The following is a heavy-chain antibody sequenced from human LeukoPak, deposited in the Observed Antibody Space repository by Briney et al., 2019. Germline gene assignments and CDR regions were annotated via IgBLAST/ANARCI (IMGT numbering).Heavy chain of an antibody. Sequence: SETLSLTCTVSGGSISSYYWSWIRQPPGKGLEWIGYIYYSGSTNYNPSLKSRVTISVDTPKNQFSLKLSSVTAADTAVYYCARHVDYGSGSYYWFDPWGQGTLVTVSS. J-gene: IGHJ5*02. CDR3: ARHVDYGSGSYYWFDP. CDR1: GGSISSYY. CDR2: IYYSGST. V-gene: IGHV4-59*08. D-gene: IGHD3-10*01.